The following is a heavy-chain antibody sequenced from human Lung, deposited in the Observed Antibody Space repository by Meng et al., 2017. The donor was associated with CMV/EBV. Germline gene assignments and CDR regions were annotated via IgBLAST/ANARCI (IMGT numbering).Heavy chain of an antibody. J-gene: IGHJ4*02. V-gene: IGHV1-8*01. Sequence: SXKVSCKASGYTFTSYDMNWVRQATGQGLEWMGWMNPNSGNTGYAQKFQGRVTMTRNTSISTAYMEVSSLRSEDTAVYYCARGAVDYWGQGTMVTVSS. CDR1: GYTFTSYD. CDR3: ARGAVDY. CDR2: MNPNSGNT.